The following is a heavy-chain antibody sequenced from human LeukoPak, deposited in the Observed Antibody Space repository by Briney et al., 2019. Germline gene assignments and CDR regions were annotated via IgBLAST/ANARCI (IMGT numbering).Heavy chain of an antibody. J-gene: IGHJ4*02. V-gene: IGHV3-23*01. D-gene: IGHD6-6*01. CDR1: GFTFSSYA. CDR2: ISGSGGST. Sequence: GASLRLSCAASGFTFSSYAMSWVRQAPGKGLEWVSAISGSGGSTYYADSVKGRFTISRDNSKNTLYLQINSLRAEDAAVYYCASAFLSLAAGHDYGGQGTLVTVSS. CDR3: ASAFLSLAAGHDY.